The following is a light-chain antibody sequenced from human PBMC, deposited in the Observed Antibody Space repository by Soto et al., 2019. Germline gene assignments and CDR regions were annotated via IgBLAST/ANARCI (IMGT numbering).Light chain of an antibody. Sequence: EIVLTQSPGTLSLSPGERATLSCRASQSVSSSYLAWYQHKPGQAPRLLLYGASSRATGIPDRFSGSGSGTDFTLTISSLEPEDFAVYYCQQYGSSPRTFGQGTKVESK. CDR1: QSVSSSY. CDR2: GAS. CDR3: QQYGSSPRT. V-gene: IGKV3-20*01. J-gene: IGKJ1*01.